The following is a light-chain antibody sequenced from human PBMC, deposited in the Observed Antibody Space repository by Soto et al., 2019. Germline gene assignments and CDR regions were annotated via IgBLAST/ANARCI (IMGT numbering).Light chain of an antibody. Sequence: DIVLTQSPGTLSLSPGERATLSCRASQSVSSHLAWYQQKPGQAPRLLIYDASNRATGIPARFSGSGSGTEFTLTISSLEPEDFAVYHCLQHTTCPWTCGQGSKVDIK. J-gene: IGKJ1*01. V-gene: IGKV3-11*01. CDR2: DAS. CDR3: LQHTTCPWT. CDR1: QSVSSH.